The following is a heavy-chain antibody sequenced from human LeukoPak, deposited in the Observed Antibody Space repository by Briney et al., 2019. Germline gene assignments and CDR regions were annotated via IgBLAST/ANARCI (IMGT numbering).Heavy chain of an antibody. Sequence: ASVKVSCKASGYTFTNYGINWVRQAPGQGLEWMGWINPYNGNTNYAQKFQGRVTMTTDTSTSTAYMELRSLRSEDTAVYYCARGVTMVRGHFDYWGQGTLVTVSS. D-gene: IGHD3-10*01. CDR1: GYTFTNYG. CDR2: INPYNGNT. V-gene: IGHV1-18*01. CDR3: ARGVTMVRGHFDY. J-gene: IGHJ4*02.